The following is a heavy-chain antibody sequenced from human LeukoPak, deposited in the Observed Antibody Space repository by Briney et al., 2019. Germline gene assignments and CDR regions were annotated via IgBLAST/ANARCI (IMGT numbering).Heavy chain of an antibody. CDR1: GGTFSSYA. CDR3: ARGRELLEYFDY. J-gene: IGHJ4*02. V-gene: IGHV1-69*05. D-gene: IGHD1-26*01. CDR2: IIPIFGTA. Sequence: GASVKVSYKASGGTFSSYAISWVRQAPGQGLEWMGGIIPIFGTANYAQKFQGRVTITTDESTSTAYMELSSLRSEDTAVYYCARGRELLEYFDYWGQGTLVTVSS.